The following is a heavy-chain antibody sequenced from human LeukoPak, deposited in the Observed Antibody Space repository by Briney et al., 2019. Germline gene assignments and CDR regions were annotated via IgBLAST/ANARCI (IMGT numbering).Heavy chain of an antibody. CDR3: AKEWSAFDI. V-gene: IGHV3-11*04. CDR1: GLTVTDYY. J-gene: IGHJ3*02. CDR2: IGGSASNI. D-gene: IGHD2-15*01. Sequence: KPGGSLRLSCAASGLTVTDYYMHWIRQAPGKGLEWVSFIGGSASNIYYADPVKGRFTISRDNAKNSLYLQMNSLRAEDTAVYYCAKEWSAFDIWGQGTMVTVSS.